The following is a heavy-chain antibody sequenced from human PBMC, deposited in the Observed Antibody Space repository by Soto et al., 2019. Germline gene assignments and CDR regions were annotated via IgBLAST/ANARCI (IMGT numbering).Heavy chain of an antibody. CDR2: IRSKAYGGTT. J-gene: IGHJ3*02. V-gene: IGHV3-49*04. Sequence: HPGGSLRLSCTASGFTFGDYAMSWVRQAPGKGLEWVGFIRSKAYGGTTEYAASVKGRFTISRDDSKSIAYLQMNSLKTEDTAVYYCTRVGFGAFDIWGQGTMVTVSS. D-gene: IGHD3-16*01. CDR1: GFTFGDYA. CDR3: TRVGFGAFDI.